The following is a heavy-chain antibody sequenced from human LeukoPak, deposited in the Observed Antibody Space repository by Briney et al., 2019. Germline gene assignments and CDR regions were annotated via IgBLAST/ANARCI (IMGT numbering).Heavy chain of an antibody. D-gene: IGHD3-9*01. V-gene: IGHV3-7*01. CDR1: GFTFGNYW. Sequence: GGSLRLSCAASGFTFGNYWMNWVRQTPGKGLEWVANIKQDGSEKYYVDSVKGRFTISRDNAKNTLYLQMNSLRAEDTAVYYCARRARGRYDKTGYYASDYWGQATLVTVSS. J-gene: IGHJ4*02. CDR2: IKQDGSEK. CDR3: ARRARGRYDKTGYYASDY.